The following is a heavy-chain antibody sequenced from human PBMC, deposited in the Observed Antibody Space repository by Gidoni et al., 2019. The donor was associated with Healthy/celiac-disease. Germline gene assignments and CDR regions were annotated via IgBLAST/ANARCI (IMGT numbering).Heavy chain of an antibody. J-gene: IGHJ6*02. D-gene: IGHD1-7*01. CDR1: GYTFTSYA. CDR3: ARENWNFDYYYYGMDV. Sequence: QVQLVQSGAEVKKPGASVTVSCKASGYTFTSYAMHWVRQAPGQRLEWMGWINAGNGNTKYSQKFQGRVTITRDTSASTAYMELSSLRSEDTAVYYCARENWNFDYYYYGMDVWGQGTTVTVSS. CDR2: INAGNGNT. V-gene: IGHV1-3*01.